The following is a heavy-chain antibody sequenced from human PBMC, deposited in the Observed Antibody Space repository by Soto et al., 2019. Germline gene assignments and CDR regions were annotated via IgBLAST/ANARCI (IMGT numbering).Heavy chain of an antibody. CDR1: GFTFTSYP. D-gene: IGHD1-26*01. CDR3: TRGRGSWEVPDY. V-gene: IGHV3-23*01. J-gene: IGHJ4*02. CDR2: ITGTGGTT. Sequence: GGSLRLSCAASGFTFTSYPRTGARQAPGKGLEWVSSITGTGGTTSYADSVKGRFTISRDNSKNTLYLQLDNLRVEDTAVYYCTRGRGSWEVPDYWGQGTLVTVSS.